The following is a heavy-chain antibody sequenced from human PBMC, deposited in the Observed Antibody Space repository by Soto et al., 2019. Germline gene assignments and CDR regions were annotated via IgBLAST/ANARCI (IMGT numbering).Heavy chain of an antibody. J-gene: IGHJ4*02. CDR2: IHHSGST. V-gene: IGHV4-4*02. CDR3: ARGLGDRSGWYPEGYFDF. D-gene: IGHD6-19*01. Sequence: QVQLQESGPGLVKASGTLSLTCAVSGGSISSDDWWTWVRQPPGKGLEWLGEIHHSGSTNYTPSLGSRVTLSVDKSKYQFSLKLSSVTAADTAVYYCARGLGDRSGWYPEGYFDFWGQGTLVTVSS. CDR1: GGSISSDDW.